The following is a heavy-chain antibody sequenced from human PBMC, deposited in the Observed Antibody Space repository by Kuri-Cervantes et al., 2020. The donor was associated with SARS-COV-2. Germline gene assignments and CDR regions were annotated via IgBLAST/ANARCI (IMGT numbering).Heavy chain of an antibody. D-gene: IGHD6-19*01. J-gene: IGHJ4*02. CDR2: IYRGGSST. CDR3: AKGGLDSGWGY. V-gene: IGHV3-23*03. Sequence: GESLKISCAASGFTFSRYAMSWVRQAPGKGLEWVSVIYRGGSSTYYADSVKGRFTISRDNSKNTLYLQMNSLRAEDTAVYYCAKGGLDSGWGYWGQGTLVTVSS. CDR1: GFTFSRYA.